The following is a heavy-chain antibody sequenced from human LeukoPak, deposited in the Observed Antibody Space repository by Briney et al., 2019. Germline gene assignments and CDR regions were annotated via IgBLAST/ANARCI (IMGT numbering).Heavy chain of an antibody. D-gene: IGHD3-10*01. CDR3: AKTRGKYGSGTYFDS. Sequence: PGGSLRLSCAASGFTFDDYTIHWVRQAPGKGLEWVSGITWNSAVLGYADSVKGRFTISRDNAKNSLYLQMNSLRAEDMALYYCAKTRGKYGSGTYFDSWGQGTLVTVSS. V-gene: IGHV3-9*03. CDR1: GFTFDDYT. CDR2: ITWNSAVL. J-gene: IGHJ4*02.